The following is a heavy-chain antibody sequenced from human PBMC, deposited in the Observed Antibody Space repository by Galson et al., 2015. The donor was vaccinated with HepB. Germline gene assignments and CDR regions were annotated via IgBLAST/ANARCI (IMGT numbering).Heavy chain of an antibody. V-gene: IGHV1-69*13. D-gene: IGHD6-19*01. CDR2: IIPIFGTA. CDR1: GGTFSSYA. Sequence: SVKVSCKASGGTFSSYAISWVRQAPGQGLEWMGGIIPIFGTANYAQKFQGRVTITADESTSTAYMELSSLRSEDTAVYYCARGGYSSGWAPEDYWGQRTLVTVSS. J-gene: IGHJ4*02. CDR3: ARGGYSSGWAPEDY.